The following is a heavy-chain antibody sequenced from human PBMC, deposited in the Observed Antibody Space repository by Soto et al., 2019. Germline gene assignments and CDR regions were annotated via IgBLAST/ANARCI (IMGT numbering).Heavy chain of an antibody. V-gene: IGHV3-11*01. CDR1: GFTFSDYY. CDR3: ARDPDLVAAMAFAFDI. CDR2: ISSSGSTI. Sequence: QVQLVESGGGLVKPGGSLRLSCAASGFTFSDYYMSWIRQAPGKGLEWVSYISSSGSTIYYADSVKGRFTISRDNAKNSLYLQMNSLRAEDTTVYYCARDPDLVAAMAFAFDIWGQGTMVTVSS. J-gene: IGHJ3*02. D-gene: IGHD2-15*01.